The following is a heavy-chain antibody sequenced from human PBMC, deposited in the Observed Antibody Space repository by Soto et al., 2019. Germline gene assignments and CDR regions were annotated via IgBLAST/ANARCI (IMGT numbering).Heavy chain of an antibody. D-gene: IGHD2-15*01. CDR1: GNTFTGYY. Sequence: ASVKVSCKASGNTFTGYYMHWVRQAPGQGLEWMGWINPNSGGTNYAQKFQGRVTMTRDTSISTAYMELSRLRSDDTAVYYCARDLQGYCSGGSCYFNWFDPWGQGTLVTVSS. CDR3: ARDLQGYCSGGSCYFNWFDP. J-gene: IGHJ5*02. CDR2: INPNSGGT. V-gene: IGHV1-2*02.